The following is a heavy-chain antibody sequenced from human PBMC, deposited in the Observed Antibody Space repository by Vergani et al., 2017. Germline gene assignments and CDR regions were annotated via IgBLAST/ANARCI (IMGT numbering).Heavy chain of an antibody. CDR2: IIPIFGTA. J-gene: IGHJ6*03. CDR3: ATSGLVPAAIDYYYDYYMDV. V-gene: IGHV1-69*01. D-gene: IGHD2-2*02. CDR1: GGTFSSYA. Sequence: QVQLVQSGAEVKKPGSSVKVSCKASGGTFSSYAISWVRQAPGQGLEWMGGIIPIFGTANYAQKFQGRVTITADESTSTAYMELSSLRSEDTAVYDCATSGLVPAAIDYYYDYYMDVWGKGTTVTVSS.